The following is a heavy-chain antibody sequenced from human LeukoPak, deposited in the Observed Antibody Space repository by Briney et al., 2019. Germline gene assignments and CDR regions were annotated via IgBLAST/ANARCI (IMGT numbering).Heavy chain of an antibody. Sequence: SQTLSLTCTVSGGSIRGASYYWSWIRQPAGQGLEWIGRIYPSGGTSYRPSLKSRATISIDTSKNQFSLKVSSVTAADSAVYYCARAYDPSGYQSRGFDFWGQGALVIVSS. D-gene: IGHD5-12*01. CDR1: GGSIRGASYY. CDR3: ARAYDPSGYQSRGFDF. CDR2: IYPSGGT. V-gene: IGHV4-61*02. J-gene: IGHJ4*02.